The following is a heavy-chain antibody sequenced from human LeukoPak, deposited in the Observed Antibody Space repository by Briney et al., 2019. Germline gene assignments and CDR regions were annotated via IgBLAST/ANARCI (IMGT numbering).Heavy chain of an antibody. CDR1: GFTVSSNY. Sequence: PGGSLRLSCAASGFTVSSNYMSWVRQAPGKGLEWVSIIYNDGRTYYADSVKGRFTISRDNSKNTLYLQMNSLRAEDTAVYYCARAISEESIWGQGTLVTVSS. D-gene: IGHD3-10*01. CDR3: ARAISEESI. J-gene: IGHJ4*02. CDR2: IYNDGRT. V-gene: IGHV3-66*01.